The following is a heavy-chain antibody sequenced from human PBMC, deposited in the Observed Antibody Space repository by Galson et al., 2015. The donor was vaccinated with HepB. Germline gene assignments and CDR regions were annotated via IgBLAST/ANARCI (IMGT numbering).Heavy chain of an antibody. Sequence: SVKVSCKASGYVFTDYGINWVRQAPGQGVEWMGWVNTNTGNPTYAQGFAGRFVFSLDTSVSTTYLQISSLKAEDTAVYYCARTPNHCSGSYHNVWFDPWGQGTLVTVSS. CDR2: VNTNTGNP. CDR3: ARTPNHCSGSYHNVWFDP. V-gene: IGHV7-4-1*02. D-gene: IGHD3-10*01. J-gene: IGHJ5*02. CDR1: GYVFTDYG.